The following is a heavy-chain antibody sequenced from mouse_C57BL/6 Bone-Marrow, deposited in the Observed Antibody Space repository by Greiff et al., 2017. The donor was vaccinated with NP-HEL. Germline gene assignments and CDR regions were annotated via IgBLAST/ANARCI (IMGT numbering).Heavy chain of an antibody. V-gene: IGHV5-17*01. D-gene: IGHD4-1*02. J-gene: IGHJ1*03. CDR3: ARWSNSLYWYFDV. Sequence: EVKLVESGGGLVKPGGSLKLSCAASGFTFSDYGMHWVRQAPEKGLEWVAYISSGSSTIYYAETVTGRFTISRDNAKNTLFLQMTSLRSEDTAMYYCARWSNSLYWYFDVWGTGTTVTVSS. CDR2: ISSGSSTI. CDR1: GFTFSDYG.